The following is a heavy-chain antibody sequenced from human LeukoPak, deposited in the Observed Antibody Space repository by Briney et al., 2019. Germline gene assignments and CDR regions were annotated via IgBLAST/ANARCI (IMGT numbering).Heavy chain of an antibody. D-gene: IGHD3-10*01. CDR2: IYYSGST. Sequence: SETLSLTCTVSGGSISSYYWSWIRQPPGKGLEWIGYIYYSGSTNYNPSLKGRVTISVDTSKNQFSLKLSSVTAADTAVYYCARGYLAGYGSGFPHPFDPWGQGTLVTVSS. CDR3: ARGYLAGYGSGFPHPFDP. J-gene: IGHJ5*02. CDR1: GGSISSYY. V-gene: IGHV4-59*01.